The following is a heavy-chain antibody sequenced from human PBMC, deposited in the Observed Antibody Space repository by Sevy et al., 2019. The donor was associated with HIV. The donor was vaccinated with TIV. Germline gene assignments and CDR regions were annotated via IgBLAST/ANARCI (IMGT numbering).Heavy chain of an antibody. CDR3: ASQRNMDV. CDR1: GFTFSSYA. D-gene: IGHD6-25*01. V-gene: IGHV3-30-3*01. CDR2: ISYDGSNK. J-gene: IGHJ6*03. Sequence: GGSLRLSCAASGFTFSSYAMHWVRQAPGKGLEWVAVISYDGSNKYYADSVKGRFTISRDNSKNTLYLQMNSLRAEDTAVYYCASQRNMDVWGKGTTVTVS.